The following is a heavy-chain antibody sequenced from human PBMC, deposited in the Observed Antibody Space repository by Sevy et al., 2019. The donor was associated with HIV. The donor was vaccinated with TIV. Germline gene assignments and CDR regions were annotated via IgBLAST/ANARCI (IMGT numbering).Heavy chain of an antibody. CDR3: EGIAVAGTLLDY. CDR1: GGSISSSSYY. V-gene: IGHV4-39*01. Sequence: SETLSLTCTVSGGSISSSSYYWGWIRRPPGKGREWIGSIYSSGSTYYNPSLRRRVTISVDTSKNQFSLKLSSVTAADTAVYYCEGIAVAGTLLDYWGQGTLVTVSS. J-gene: IGHJ4*02. CDR2: IYSSGST. D-gene: IGHD6-19*01.